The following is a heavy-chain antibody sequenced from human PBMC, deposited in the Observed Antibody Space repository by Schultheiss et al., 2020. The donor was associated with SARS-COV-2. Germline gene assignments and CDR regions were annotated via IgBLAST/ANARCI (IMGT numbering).Heavy chain of an antibody. CDR1: GFTFSSYA. CDR3: AREDCSGGSCYSRIYYYYGMDV. V-gene: IGHV3-7*01. CDR2: IKQDGSEK. Sequence: GESLKISCAASGFTFSSYAMSWVRQAPGKGLEWVANIKQDGSEKYYVDSVKGRFTISRDNAKNSLYLQMNSLRAEDTAVYYCAREDCSGGSCYSRIYYYYGMDVWGQGTTVTVSS. J-gene: IGHJ6*02. D-gene: IGHD2-15*01.